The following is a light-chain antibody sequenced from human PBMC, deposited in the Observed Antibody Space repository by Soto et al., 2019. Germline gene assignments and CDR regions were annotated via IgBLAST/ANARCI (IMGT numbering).Light chain of an antibody. CDR3: QQAQNFPLT. V-gene: IGKV1-12*01. J-gene: IGKJ4*01. Sequence: DIPMTQSPSSVSASVGDRVTITCRASQDISRWLAWFQQKPGKAPKVLMYDASSLQSGVSSRFSGSGSGTDFTLTISNLQPDDFATYYCQQAQNFPLTFGGGTKVEIK. CDR1: QDISRW. CDR2: DAS.